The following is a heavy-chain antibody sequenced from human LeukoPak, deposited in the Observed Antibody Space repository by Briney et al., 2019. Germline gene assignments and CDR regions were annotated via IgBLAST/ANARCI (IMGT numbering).Heavy chain of an antibody. CDR1: GFTFSNAW. J-gene: IGHJ4*02. D-gene: IGHD1-26*01. V-gene: IGHV3-15*01. Sequence: GGSLRLSCAASGFTFSNAWMSWVRQAPGKGLEWVGRFKSKTDGGTTDYAAPVKGRFSISRDDAKNTLYLQMNSLKTEDTAVYYCTTGVGTTTGYWGQGTLVTVSS. CDR3: TTGVGTTTGY. CDR2: FKSKTDGGTT.